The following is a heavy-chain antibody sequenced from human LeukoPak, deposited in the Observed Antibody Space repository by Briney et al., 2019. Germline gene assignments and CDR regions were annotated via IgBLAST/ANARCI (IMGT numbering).Heavy chain of an antibody. D-gene: IGHD3-10*01. J-gene: IGHJ6*03. Sequence: QPGGSLRLSCAASGLTVSGSAMSWVRQAPGKGLEWVSAISGSGGSTYYADSVKGRFTISRDNSKNTLYLQMNSLRAEDTAVYYCANAGSGYYYYGSGSYYKDYYYMDVWGKGTTVTVSS. CDR3: ANAGSGYYYYGSGSYYKDYYYMDV. CDR1: GLTVSGSA. CDR2: ISGSGGST. V-gene: IGHV3-23*01.